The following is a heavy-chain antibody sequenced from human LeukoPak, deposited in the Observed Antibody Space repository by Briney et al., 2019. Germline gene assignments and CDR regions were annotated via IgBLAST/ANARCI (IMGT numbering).Heavy chain of an antibody. V-gene: IGHV4-4*07. CDR1: GGSISSYY. J-gene: IGHJ6*03. D-gene: IGHD5-12*01. CDR2: IHSSGST. Sequence: PSETLSLTCTVSGGSISSYYWSWLRQPAGKGLEWIGRIHSSGSTNYNPSLKSRVTMSVDTSKNQFSLKLSSVTAADTAVYYCARDGSDYADYYYYYYMDVWGKGTTVTVSS. CDR3: ARDGSDYADYYYYYYMDV.